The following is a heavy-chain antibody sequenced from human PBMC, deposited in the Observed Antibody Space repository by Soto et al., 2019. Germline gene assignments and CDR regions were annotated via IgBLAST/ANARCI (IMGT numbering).Heavy chain of an antibody. Sequence: GESLKISCKGSGYSFTSYWIGWVRQMPGKGLEWMGIIYPGDSDTRYSPSFQGQVTISADKSISTAYLQWSSLKASDTAMYYCARHGGAGESYRRYYYYYMDVWGKGTTVTVSS. V-gene: IGHV5-51*01. CDR3: ARHGGAGESYRRYYYYYMDV. CDR1: GYSFTSYW. D-gene: IGHD3-10*01. CDR2: IYPGDSDT. J-gene: IGHJ6*03.